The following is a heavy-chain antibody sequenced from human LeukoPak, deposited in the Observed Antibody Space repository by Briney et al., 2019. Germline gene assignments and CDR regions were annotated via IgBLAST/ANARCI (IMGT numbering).Heavy chain of an antibody. Sequence: GGSLRLSCAATGFTFSSYAMSWVRQAPGKGLEWVSAISGSGGSTYYADSVKGRFTISRDNSKNTLYLQMNSLRAEDTAVYYCARDFSYFRIHFDYWGQGTLVTVSS. CDR3: ARDFSYFRIHFDY. D-gene: IGHD3-9*01. CDR2: ISGSGGST. V-gene: IGHV3-23*01. J-gene: IGHJ4*02. CDR1: GFTFSSYA.